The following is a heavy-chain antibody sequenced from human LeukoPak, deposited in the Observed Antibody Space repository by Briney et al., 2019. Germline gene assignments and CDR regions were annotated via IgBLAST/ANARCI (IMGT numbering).Heavy chain of an antibody. D-gene: IGHD6-19*01. CDR1: GFTFSSYA. CDR3: AKAIAVAGTSLDY. V-gene: IGHV3-23*01. Sequence: GGSLRLSCAASGFTFSSYAMSWVRQAPGEGLEWVSAISGSGGSTYYADSVKGRFTISRDNSKNTLYLQMNSLRAEDTAVYYCAKAIAVAGTSLDYWGQGTLVTVSS. CDR2: ISGSGGST. J-gene: IGHJ4*02.